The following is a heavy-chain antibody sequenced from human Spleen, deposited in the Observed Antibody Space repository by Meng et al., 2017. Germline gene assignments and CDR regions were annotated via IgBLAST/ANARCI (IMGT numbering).Heavy chain of an antibody. CDR2: IYHSGST. CDR1: GGSISSHY. V-gene: IGHV4-59*11. Sequence: SETLSLTCTVSGGSISSHYWSWIRQPPGKGLEWMGYIYHSGSTNYNPSLKSRITMSVDTSNNQFSLKLSSVTAADTSVYYCARQGLSYYDYSYYDVFDIWGQGTMVTVSS. CDR3: ARQGLSYYDYSYYDVFDI. D-gene: IGHD3-22*01. J-gene: IGHJ3*02.